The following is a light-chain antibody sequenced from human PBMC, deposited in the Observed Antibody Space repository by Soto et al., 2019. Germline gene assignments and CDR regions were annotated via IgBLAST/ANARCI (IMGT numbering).Light chain of an antibody. J-gene: IGKJ5*01. CDR2: DAS. CDR1: QSVSSY. Sequence: ESVSTQSPGTLSLSPGERATLSCRASQSVSSYLAWYQQKPGQAPRLLIYDASNRATGIPARFSGSGSGTDFTLTISSLEPEDFAVYYCQQRSNWPPSITFGQGTRLEI. CDR3: QQRSNWPPSIT. V-gene: IGKV3-11*01.